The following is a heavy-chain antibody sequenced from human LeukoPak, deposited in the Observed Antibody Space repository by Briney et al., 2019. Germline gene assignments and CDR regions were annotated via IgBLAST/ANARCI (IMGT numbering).Heavy chain of an antibody. D-gene: IGHD4-11*01. CDR1: GFTFSSYA. Sequence: GGSLRLSCAASGFTFSSYAMSWVRQAPGKGLEWVSLISGSGDKTYYADSVKGRFTISRDNSKNTLYLQVNSLRADDTAVYYCAKDDPNDYKPWIYWGRGTLVIVSS. CDR3: AKDDPNDYKPWIY. CDR2: ISGSGDKT. V-gene: IGHV3-23*01. J-gene: IGHJ4*02.